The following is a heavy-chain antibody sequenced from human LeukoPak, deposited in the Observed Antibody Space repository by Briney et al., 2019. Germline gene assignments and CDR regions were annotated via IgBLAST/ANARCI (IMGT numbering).Heavy chain of an antibody. D-gene: IGHD6-19*01. Sequence: GGSLRLSCAASGFTFSSYSMNWVRQAPGKGLEWVSSITSSSASIYYADSVKGRFTISRDNAKNSLYLQMNSLRAEDTAVYYCARDPTAVAGTSDHWGQGTLVTVSS. J-gene: IGHJ4*02. CDR3: ARDPTAVAGTSDH. CDR2: ITSSSASI. CDR1: GFTFSSYS. V-gene: IGHV3-21*01.